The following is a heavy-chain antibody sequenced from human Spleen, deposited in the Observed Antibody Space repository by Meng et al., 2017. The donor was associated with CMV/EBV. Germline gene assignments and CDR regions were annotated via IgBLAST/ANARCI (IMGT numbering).Heavy chain of an antibody. D-gene: IGHD5-18*01. J-gene: IGHJ5*02. CDR1: GASITTTKW. CDR3: ARVREHTSLGNYWFDP. V-gene: IGHV4/OR15-8*02. Sequence: SETLSLTCVVSGASITTTKWWTWVRQPPGKGLEWVGEIDHSGNSNSNPSLESRLTLSLDTSKNHLSLTMTSVTAEDTATYYCARVREHTSLGNYWFDPWGQGTLVTVSS. CDR2: IDHSGNS.